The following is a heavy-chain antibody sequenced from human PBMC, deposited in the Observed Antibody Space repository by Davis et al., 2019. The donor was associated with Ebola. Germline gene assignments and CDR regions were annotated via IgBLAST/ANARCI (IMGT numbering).Heavy chain of an antibody. J-gene: IGHJ4*02. V-gene: IGHV1-2*02. Sequence: ASVKVSCKASGYTFTGYYMQWVRQAPGQGLEWMGWINPNSGGTNYAQKLQGRVTMTTDTSTSTAYMELRSLRSDDTAVYYCAREAGYCSSTSCYVDLDFDYWGQGTLVTVSS. CDR3: AREAGYCSSTSCYVDLDFDY. CDR2: INPNSGGT. D-gene: IGHD2-2*01. CDR1: GYTFTGYY.